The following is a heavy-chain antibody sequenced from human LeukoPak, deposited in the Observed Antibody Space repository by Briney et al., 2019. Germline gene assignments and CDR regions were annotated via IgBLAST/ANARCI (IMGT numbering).Heavy chain of an antibody. J-gene: IGHJ4*02. V-gene: IGHV3-30*02. Sequence: GGSLRLSCAASGFTFSSYGMHWVRQAPGKGLEWVAVIWYDGSNKYYADSAKGRFTISRDNSKNTLYLQMNSLRAEDTAVYYCAKDQLLGGSYTFDYWGQGTLVTVSS. D-gene: IGHD1-26*01. CDR2: IWYDGSNK. CDR1: GFTFSSYG. CDR3: AKDQLLGGSYTFDY.